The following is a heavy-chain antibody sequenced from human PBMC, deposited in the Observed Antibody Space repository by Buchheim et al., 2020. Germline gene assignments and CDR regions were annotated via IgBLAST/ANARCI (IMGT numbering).Heavy chain of an antibody. CDR2: IWYDGSNK. CDR3: ARGRSGIYRLAY. Sequence: QVQLVESGGGVVQPGRSLRLSCAASGFTFSSYGMHWVRQAPGKGLEWVAVIWYDGSNKYYADSVKGRFTVSRDNSKNKLYLQMNSLRAEDTAVYYCARGRSGIYRLAYWGQGTL. CDR1: GFTFSSYG. D-gene: IGHD3-16*02. V-gene: IGHV3-33*01. J-gene: IGHJ4*02.